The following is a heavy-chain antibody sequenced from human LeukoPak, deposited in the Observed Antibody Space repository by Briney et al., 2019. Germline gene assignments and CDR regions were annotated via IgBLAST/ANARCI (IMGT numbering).Heavy chain of an antibody. Sequence: SVTVSFKSSGYTFTIYAMNWLRQAPGQGLDWMGWINTNSWNPTYLQGFTGRFVFSLDTSFSTASLQISTLTADDPPVYYFQRGRGGGGDYFSMSNDYYYYYILVRRKGTTVSVS. D-gene: IGHD4-17*01. CDR1: GYTFTIYA. CDR2: INTNSWNP. J-gene: IGHJ6*03. CDR3: QRGRGGGGDYFSMSNDYYYYYILV. V-gene: IGHV7-4-1*02.